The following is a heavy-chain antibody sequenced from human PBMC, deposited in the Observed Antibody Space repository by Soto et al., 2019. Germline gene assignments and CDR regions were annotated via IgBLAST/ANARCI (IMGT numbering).Heavy chain of an antibody. CDR3: TTDDYGDYP. V-gene: IGHV3-30-3*01. CDR1: GFNFNIHA. Sequence: GGSLRLSCAAPGFNFNIHALHWIRQAPGEGLEWVAVMSPGGNSQYYADSVKGRFTISRDTSKSTLYLQMNSLKTEDTAVYYCTTDDYGDYPWGQRTLVTVSS. CDR2: MSPGGNSQ. J-gene: IGHJ5*02. D-gene: IGHD4-17*01.